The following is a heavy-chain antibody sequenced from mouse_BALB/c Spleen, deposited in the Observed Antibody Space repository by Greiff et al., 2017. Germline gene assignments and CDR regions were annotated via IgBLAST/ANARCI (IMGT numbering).Heavy chain of an antibody. CDR1: GFTFSSYY. CDR3: ARREIYDGYIYAMDY. Sequence: EVKLVESGGGLVKLGGSLKLSCAASGFTFSSYYMSWVRQTPEKRLELVAAINSNGGSTYYPDTVKGRFTISRDNAKNTLYLQMSSLKSEDTALYYCARREIYDGYIYAMDYWGQGTSVTVSS. J-gene: IGHJ4*01. D-gene: IGHD2-3*01. V-gene: IGHV5-6-2*01. CDR2: INSNGGST.